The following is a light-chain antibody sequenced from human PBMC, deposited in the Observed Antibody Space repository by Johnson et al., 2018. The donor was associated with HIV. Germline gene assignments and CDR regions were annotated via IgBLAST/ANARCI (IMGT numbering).Light chain of an antibody. V-gene: IGLV1-51*01. CDR3: ETWDRSLSGV. J-gene: IGLJ1*01. CDR1: SSDIGNNY. Sequence: QSVLTQPPSVSAAPGQKVTISCSGSSSDIGNNYVSWYQQLPGTAPKLLIYDNNKRPSGIPDRFSGSKSGTSATLAITGLQTGDEADYYCETWDRSLSGVFGTGTTVTGL. CDR2: DNN.